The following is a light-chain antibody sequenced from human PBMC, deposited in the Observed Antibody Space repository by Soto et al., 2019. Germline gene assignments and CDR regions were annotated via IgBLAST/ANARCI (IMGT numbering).Light chain of an antibody. V-gene: IGLV2-18*02. CDR1: SSDVGSYNR. J-gene: IGLJ1*01. CDR3: NSYTSSNTYV. Sequence: QSVLTQPPSVSGSPGQSVTISCTGTSSDVGSYNRVSWYQQPPGTAPKLMIYEASNRPSGVPDRFSGSKSGNTASPTISGLQAEDEADYYCNSYTSSNTYVFGTGTRSPS. CDR2: EAS.